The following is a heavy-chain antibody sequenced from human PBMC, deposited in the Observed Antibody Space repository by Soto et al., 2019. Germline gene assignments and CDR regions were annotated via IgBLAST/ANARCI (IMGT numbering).Heavy chain of an antibody. Sequence: QVQLVESGGGVVQPGRSLRLSCAASGLTFSSYGMHWVRMSPGKGLEWVAVISDDGSNKYYADSVKGRFTISRDNSKNTLYLQMNSLRAEDTTVYYCARGAVGAYFVSWGQGTLVTVSS. CDR3: ARGAVGAYFVS. CDR2: ISDDGSNK. CDR1: GLTFSSYG. D-gene: IGHD1-26*01. J-gene: IGHJ4*02. V-gene: IGHV3-30*19.